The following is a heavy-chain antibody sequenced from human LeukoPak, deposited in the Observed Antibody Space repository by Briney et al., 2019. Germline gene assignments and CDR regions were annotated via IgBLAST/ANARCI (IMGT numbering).Heavy chain of an antibody. CDR2: IRGDGGST. D-gene: IGHD3-22*01. Sequence: GGSLRLSCAASGFTVSNNYINWVRQAPGKGLEWVSTIRGDGGSTYYADPVKGRFTISRDNSKNTVYLQMNSLRAEDTAEYYCAKRSGYDTGWFDSWGQGTLVTVSS. CDR1: GFTVSNNY. V-gene: IGHV3-23*01. CDR3: AKRSGYDTGWFDS. J-gene: IGHJ5*01.